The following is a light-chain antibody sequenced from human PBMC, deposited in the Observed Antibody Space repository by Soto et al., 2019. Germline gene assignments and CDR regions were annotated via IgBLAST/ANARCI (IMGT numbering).Light chain of an antibody. Sequence: VFIHSRGTLHLSPEERATLSCRASQSVRHNSLTWYQQRSGQAPTLLIYGTSTRATGTPHRFSGSGSETEFTLTIRRLEPEDFALYYCQQRSGSPWTFGQGTKVDIK. J-gene: IGKJ1*01. CDR3: QQRSGSPWT. CDR2: GTS. CDR1: QSVRHNS. V-gene: IGKV3-20*01.